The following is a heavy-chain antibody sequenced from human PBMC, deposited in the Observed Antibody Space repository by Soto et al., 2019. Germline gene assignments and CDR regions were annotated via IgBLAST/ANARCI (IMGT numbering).Heavy chain of an antibody. CDR1: GFTFSSYA. J-gene: IGHJ6*02. CDR3: AKCAVANNRYYYGMDV. CDR2: ISGSGGST. Sequence: GGSLRLSCAASGFTFSSYAMSWVRQAPGKVLEWVSAISGSGGSTYYADSVKGRFTISRDNSKITLYLQMNSLRAEDTAVYYCAKCAVANNRYYYGMDVWGQGTTVTVSS. D-gene: IGHD6-19*01. V-gene: IGHV3-23*01.